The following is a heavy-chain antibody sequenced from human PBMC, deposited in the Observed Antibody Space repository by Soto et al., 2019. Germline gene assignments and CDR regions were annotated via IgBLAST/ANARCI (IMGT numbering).Heavy chain of an antibody. D-gene: IGHD4-17*01. V-gene: IGHV3-30-3*01. Sequence: QVQLVESGGGVVQPGRSLRLSCAASGFTFSSYAMHWVRQAPGKGLEWVAVISYDGSNKYYADSVKGRFTISRDNSKNPLDLQMKSLRAEDTAVYYCARESFRDDYGGNDYWGQGTLVNVSS. CDR1: GFTFSSYA. CDR2: ISYDGSNK. CDR3: ARESFRDDYGGNDY. J-gene: IGHJ4*02.